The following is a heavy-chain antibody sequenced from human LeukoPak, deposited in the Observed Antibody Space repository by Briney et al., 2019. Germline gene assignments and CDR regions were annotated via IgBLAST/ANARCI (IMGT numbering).Heavy chain of an antibody. V-gene: IGHV4-59*01. CDR1: GGSISSYY. J-gene: IGHJ6*03. CDR2: IYYRGST. Sequence: PSETLSLTCTVSGGSISSYYWSWIRQPPGKGLEWIGYIYYRGSTNYKSSLKSRVTISVDTSKNQFSLKLSSVTAADTAVYYCARTTEGGYSYGYFYYYYMDVWGKGTTVTISS. CDR3: ARTTEGGYSYGYFYYYYMDV. D-gene: IGHD5-18*01.